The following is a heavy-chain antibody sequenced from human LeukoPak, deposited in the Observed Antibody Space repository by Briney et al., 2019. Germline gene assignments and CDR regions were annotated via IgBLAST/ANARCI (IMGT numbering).Heavy chain of an antibody. CDR2: INPNSGGT. CDR3: ARGATMSFTNFDY. Sequence: ASVKVSCKASGYTFTGYYMHWVRQAPGQGLGWMGWINPNSGGTNYAQKFQGRVTMTRDTSISTAYMELSRLRSDDTAVYCCARGATMSFTNFDYWGQGTLVTVSS. J-gene: IGHJ4*02. D-gene: IGHD1-26*01. V-gene: IGHV1-2*02. CDR1: GYTFTGYY.